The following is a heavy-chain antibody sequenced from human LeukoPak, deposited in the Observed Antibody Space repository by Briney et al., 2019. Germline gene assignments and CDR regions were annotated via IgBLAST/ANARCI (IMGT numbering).Heavy chain of an antibody. Sequence: ASVKVSCKASGYTFTNYAVNWVRQAPGQGLEWMGWINTDTENPTYAQGFTGRFVFSLDTSVSTAYLQISSLKAEDTAVYYCARAGIGYCSDNTCSPDYWGQGTLDTVSS. CDR2: INTDTENP. CDR3: ARAGIGYCSDNTCSPDY. CDR1: GYTFTNYA. J-gene: IGHJ4*02. V-gene: IGHV7-4-1*02. D-gene: IGHD2-15*01.